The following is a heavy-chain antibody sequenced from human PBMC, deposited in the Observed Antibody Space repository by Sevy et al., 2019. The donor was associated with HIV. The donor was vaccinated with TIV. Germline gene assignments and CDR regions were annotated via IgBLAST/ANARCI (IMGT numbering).Heavy chain of an antibody. J-gene: IGHJ4*02. Sequence: SETLSLTCAVSGYSISSGFYWGWVRQPPGKGLEYIGNMYHSGRSSFNPSLKSRVTISLDTSKNQFALKLTSVTAADTAVYYCATESVFWHNFDYWVQGMLVTVSS. V-gene: IGHV4-38-2*01. CDR2: MYHSGRS. CDR1: GYSISSGFY. CDR3: ATESVFWHNFDY.